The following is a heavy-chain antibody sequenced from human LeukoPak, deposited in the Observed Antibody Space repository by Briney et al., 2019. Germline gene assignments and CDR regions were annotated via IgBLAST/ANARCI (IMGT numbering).Heavy chain of an antibody. CDR1: GGSISSGGYY. V-gene: IGHV4-31*03. CDR3: AIVPHYYYYMDV. CDR2: IYYSGST. D-gene: IGHD1-14*01. Sequence: NPSETLFLTCTIPGGSISSGGYYWSWMRQHPGKGQEWIGYIYYSGSTYYNPSLKSRVTTSVDTSRNQFSLKLSSVTAADTAVYYCAIVPHYYYYMDVWGKGTTVTVSS. J-gene: IGHJ6*03.